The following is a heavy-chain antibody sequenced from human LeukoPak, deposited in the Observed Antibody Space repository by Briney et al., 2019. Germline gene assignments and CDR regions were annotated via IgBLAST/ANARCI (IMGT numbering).Heavy chain of an antibody. Sequence: ASVKVSCKASGYTFSSYYMNWVRQAPGKGLEWMGGFDPEDGETIYTQKFQGRVTMTEDSSTDTAYMELSSLRSEDTAVYYCATDLGGNFDSWGQGTLVTVSS. V-gene: IGHV1-24*01. CDR1: GYTFSSYY. D-gene: IGHD1-26*01. J-gene: IGHJ4*02. CDR3: ATDLGGNFDS. CDR2: FDPEDGET.